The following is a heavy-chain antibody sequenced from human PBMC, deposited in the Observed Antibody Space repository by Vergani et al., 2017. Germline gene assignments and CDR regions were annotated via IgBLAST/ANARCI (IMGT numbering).Heavy chain of an antibody. Sequence: QVQLQESGPGLVKPSQTLALTCTVSGGSISSGDYYWSWIRQPPGKGLEWIGYIYYSGSIYYNPSLKSRVTISVDTSKNQFSLKLSSVTAADTAVYYCARDXRDGYNYKGLGFDYWGQGTLVTVSS. CDR1: GGSISSGDYY. J-gene: IGHJ4*02. CDR3: ARDXRDGYNYKGLGFDY. CDR2: IYYSGSI. D-gene: IGHD5-24*01. V-gene: IGHV4-30-4*08.